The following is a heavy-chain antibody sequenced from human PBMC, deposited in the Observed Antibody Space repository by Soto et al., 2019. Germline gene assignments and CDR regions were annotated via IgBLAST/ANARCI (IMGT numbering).Heavy chain of an antibody. D-gene: IGHD1-26*01. CDR1: GFTFSSYG. Sequence: QVQLVESGGGVVQPGRSLRLSCAASGFTFSSYGMHWVRQAPGKGLEWVAVIWYDGSNKYYADSVKGRFTISRDNSKNTLYLQMNSLRAEDTAVYYCARAATYSWSYPYYYYGMDVWGQGTTVTVSS. CDR2: IWYDGSNK. V-gene: IGHV3-33*01. J-gene: IGHJ6*02. CDR3: ARAATYSWSYPYYYYGMDV.